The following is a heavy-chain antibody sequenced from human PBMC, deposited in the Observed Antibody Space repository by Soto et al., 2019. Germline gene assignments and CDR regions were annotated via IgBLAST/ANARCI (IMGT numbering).Heavy chain of an antibody. CDR3: ARLGGYYQAFDS. Sequence: PSETLSLTCTVSGGSIRDYYWGWIRQSPGKGLEWIGYIYYTGTTKYNLSLKSRVTISVDSSKNQFSLKLDSVTAADTAVYYCARLGGYYQAFDSWGQGTLVTVSS. D-gene: IGHD3-22*01. CDR1: GGSIRDYY. CDR2: IYYTGTT. J-gene: IGHJ4*02. V-gene: IGHV4-59*08.